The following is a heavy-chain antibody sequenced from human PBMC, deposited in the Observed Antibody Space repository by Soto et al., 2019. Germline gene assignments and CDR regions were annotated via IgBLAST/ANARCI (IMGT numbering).Heavy chain of an antibody. J-gene: IGHJ5*02. Sequence: ASVKVSCKASGYIFINYGITWVRQAPGQGLEWMGWISGYNGNTKYADKLQGRVTMTTDTSTTTAYMELRSLRSDDTAVYYCARDQVPAANWLDRWGQGHLVTVSS. V-gene: IGHV1-18*01. CDR1: GYIFINYG. CDR3: ARDQVPAANWLDR. CDR2: ISGYNGNT. D-gene: IGHD2-2*01.